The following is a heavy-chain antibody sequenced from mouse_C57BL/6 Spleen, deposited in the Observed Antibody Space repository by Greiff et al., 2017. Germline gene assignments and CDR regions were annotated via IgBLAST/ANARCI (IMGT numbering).Heavy chain of an antibody. D-gene: IGHD2-4*01. V-gene: IGHV3-6*01. CDR1: GYSITSGYY. Sequence: EVQLQESGPGLVKPSQSLSLTCSVTGYSITSGYYWNWIRQFPGNKLEWMGYISYDGSNNYNPSLKNRISITRDTSKNQFFLKLNSVTTEDTATYYSARERGNYDYDVGFDYWGQGTTLTVSS. J-gene: IGHJ2*01. CDR2: ISYDGSN. CDR3: ARERGNYDYDVGFDY.